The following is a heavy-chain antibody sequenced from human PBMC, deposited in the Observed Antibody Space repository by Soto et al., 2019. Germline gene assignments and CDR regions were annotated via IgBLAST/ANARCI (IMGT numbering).Heavy chain of an antibody. D-gene: IGHD3-10*01. Sequence: QVQLVQSGAELKKPGASVKVSCKASGYTFSNYDMNWVRQATGQGPEWIGWVNPNNGDTGYAQKFQGRVTLTTDISHTHAQHELTSPATEDTGLYFRAKVPRKGFGVDLYYRGQGNL. V-gene: IGHV1-8*01. CDR1: GYTFSNYD. CDR3: AKVPRKGFGVDLYY. CDR2: VNPNNGDT. J-gene: IGHJ4*02.